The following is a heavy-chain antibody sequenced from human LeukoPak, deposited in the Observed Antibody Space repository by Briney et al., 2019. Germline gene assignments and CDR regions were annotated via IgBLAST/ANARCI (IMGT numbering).Heavy chain of an antibody. CDR3: AKVTVAPTEIDY. CDR2: ISSSSSYI. V-gene: IGHV3-21*04. D-gene: IGHD6-19*01. CDR1: GFTFSSYS. Sequence: GGSLRLSCAASGFTFSSYSMNWVRQAPGKGLEWVSSISSSSSYIYYADSVKGRFTISRDNSKNTLYLQMNSLRAEDTAVYYCAKVTVAPTEIDYWGQGTLVTVSS. J-gene: IGHJ4*02.